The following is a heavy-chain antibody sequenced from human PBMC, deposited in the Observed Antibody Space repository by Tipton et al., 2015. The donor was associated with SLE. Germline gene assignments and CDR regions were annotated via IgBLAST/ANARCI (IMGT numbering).Heavy chain of an antibody. V-gene: IGHV1-18*04. J-gene: IGHJ3*02. CDR3: ARDRAPSPVAGFPFDI. Sequence: QVQLVQSGAEVKKPGASVKVSCKASGYTFTGYYMHWVRQAPGQGLEWMGWISAYNGNTNYAQKLQGRVTMTTDTSTSTAYMELRSLRSDDTAVYYCARDRAPSPVAGFPFDIWGQGTMVTVSS. D-gene: IGHD6-19*01. CDR2: ISAYNGNT. CDR1: GYTFTGYY.